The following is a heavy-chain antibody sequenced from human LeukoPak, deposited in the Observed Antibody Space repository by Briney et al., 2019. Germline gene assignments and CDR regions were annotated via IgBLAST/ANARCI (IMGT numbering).Heavy chain of an antibody. J-gene: IGHJ4*02. D-gene: IGHD4-17*01. V-gene: IGHV3-30*18. CDR1: GFTFSSYG. CDR3: AKGGGDLDY. Sequence: GGSLRLSCAASGFTFSSYGMHWVRQAPGKGLEWVAVISYDGSNKYYADSVKGRFTISRDNSKNTLYLQTNSLRAEDTAVYYCAKGGGDLDYWGQGTLVTVSS. CDR2: ISYDGSNK.